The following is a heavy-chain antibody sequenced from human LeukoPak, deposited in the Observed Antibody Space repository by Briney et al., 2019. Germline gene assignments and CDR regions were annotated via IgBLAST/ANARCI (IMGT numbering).Heavy chain of an antibody. CDR2: ISYDGSNK. J-gene: IGHJ4*02. Sequence: GGSLRLSCAASGFTFSNYAMSWVRQAPGKGLEWVAVISYDGSNKYYADSVKGRFTISRDNSKNTLYLQMNSLRAEDTAVYYCAKMTSINYGGNSEDFDYWGQGTLVTVSS. CDR1: GFTFSNYA. V-gene: IGHV3-30*18. CDR3: AKMTSINYGGNSEDFDY. D-gene: IGHD4-23*01.